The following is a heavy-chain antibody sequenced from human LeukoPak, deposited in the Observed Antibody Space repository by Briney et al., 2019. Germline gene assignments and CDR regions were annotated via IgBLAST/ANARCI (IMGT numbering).Heavy chain of an antibody. Sequence: PGGSLRLSCAASGFTLGTYWMHWVRQAPGKGLVWVSRISYDGSNTNYADFVKGRFTISRDNAKNTLYLQMNSLRAEDTAVYYCAVSAVWGQGTLVTVSS. V-gene: IGHV3-74*01. CDR2: ISYDGSNT. J-gene: IGHJ4*02. D-gene: IGHD6-25*01. CDR3: AVSAV. CDR1: GFTLGTYW.